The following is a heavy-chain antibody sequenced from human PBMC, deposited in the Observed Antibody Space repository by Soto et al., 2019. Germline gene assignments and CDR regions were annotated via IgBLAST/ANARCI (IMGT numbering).Heavy chain of an antibody. CDR2: IIPILGIA. V-gene: IGHV1-69*08. J-gene: IGHJ5*02. Sequence: QVQLVQSGAEVKKPGSSVKVSCKASGGTFSSYTISWVRQAPGQGLEWMGRIIPILGIANYEQKFQGRVTITADQSTSPGYIGPSSLRSEDTGVYYCARDPKTTVTPMPSNRFDPWGQGTLVTVSS. CDR1: GGTFSSYT. D-gene: IGHD4-4*01. CDR3: ARDPKTTVTPMPSNRFDP.